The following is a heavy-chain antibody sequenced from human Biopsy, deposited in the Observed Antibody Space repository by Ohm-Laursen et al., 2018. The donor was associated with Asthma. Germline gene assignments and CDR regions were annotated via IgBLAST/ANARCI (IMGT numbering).Heavy chain of an antibody. Sequence: ASVKVSCKAPGGTFSNFAISWVRQAPGQGLEWLGGHDHEEGGTVNAWRFQGRVTMTEDTSTDTAHMELSSLSSDDTAVYYCASDFPKDYVRYNFQFWGQGTLVTVSS. V-gene: IGHV1-24*01. CDR2: HDHEEGGT. J-gene: IGHJ4*02. D-gene: IGHD4-17*01. CDR1: GGTFSNFA. CDR3: ASDFPKDYVRYNFQF.